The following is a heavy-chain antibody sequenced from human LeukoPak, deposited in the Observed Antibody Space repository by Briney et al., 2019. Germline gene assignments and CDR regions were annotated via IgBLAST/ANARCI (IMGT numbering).Heavy chain of an antibody. Sequence: GGSLRLSCVASGFSFGNYAMSWVRQAPGKGLQWGSQIRGTGGATWYAGFARDRFTISRDNSKKTLYLQMSGLRVEDTAMYYCVKDPRDTYGTNWFVSWGQGTLLIVSS. V-gene: IGHV3-23*01. CDR1: GFSFGNYA. CDR2: IRGTGGAT. D-gene: IGHD2-21*01. J-gene: IGHJ5*01. CDR3: VKDPRDTYGTNWFVS.